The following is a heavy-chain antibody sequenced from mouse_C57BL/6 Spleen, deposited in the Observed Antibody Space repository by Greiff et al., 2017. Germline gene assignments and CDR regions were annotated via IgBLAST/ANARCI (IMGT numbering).Heavy chain of an antibody. CDR2: INPYNGGT. CDR3: ARGRRGYYAMDY. Sequence: QLQQSGPVLVKPGASVKMSCKASGYTFTDYYMNWVKQSHGKSLEWIGVINPYNGGTSYNQKFKGKATLTVDKSSSTAYMELNSLTSEDSAVYYCARGRRGYYAMDYWGQGTSVTVSS. CDR1: GYTFTDYY. V-gene: IGHV1-19*01. J-gene: IGHJ4*01.